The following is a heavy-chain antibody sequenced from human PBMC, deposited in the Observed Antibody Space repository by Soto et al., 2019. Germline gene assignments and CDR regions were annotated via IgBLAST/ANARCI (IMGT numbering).Heavy chain of an antibody. Sequence: QLQLQESGPGLVKPSETLSLTCTVSGGSISSSSYYWGWIRQPPGKGLEWIGSIYYSGSTYYNPSLKSRVTTSVDTSENQFSLKLSSVTAADTAVYYCARQGGRLYYDISGYYDFDYWGQGTLVTVSS. CDR1: GGSISSSSYY. D-gene: IGHD3-22*01. CDR2: IYYSGST. V-gene: IGHV4-39*01. CDR3: ARQGGRLYYDISGYYDFDY. J-gene: IGHJ4*02.